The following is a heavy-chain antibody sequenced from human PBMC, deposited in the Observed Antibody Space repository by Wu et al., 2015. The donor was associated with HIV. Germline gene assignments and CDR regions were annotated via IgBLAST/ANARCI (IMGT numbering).Heavy chain of an antibody. CDR2: ISAYNGNT. D-gene: IGHD2-21*01. V-gene: IGHV1-18*01. CDR1: GYTFTSYG. J-gene: IGHJ6*03. CDR3: ARDRGPRLLDCGGDCYSLDYYYYYMDV. Sequence: QVQLVQSGAEVKKPGASVKVSCKASGYTFTSYGISWVRQAPGQGLEWMGWISAYNGNTNYAQKLQGRVTMTTDTSTSTAYMELRSLRSDDTAVYYCARDRGPRLLDCGGDCYSLDYYYYYMDVVGTKGDHGSPSP.